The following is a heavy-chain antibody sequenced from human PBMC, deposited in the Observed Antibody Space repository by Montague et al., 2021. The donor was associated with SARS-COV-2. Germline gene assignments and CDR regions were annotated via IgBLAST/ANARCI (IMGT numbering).Heavy chain of an antibody. J-gene: IGHJ2*01. CDR2: VHTSGST. V-gene: IGHV4-61*02. CDR1: GGSIITGSYF. D-gene: IGHD7-27*01. Sequence: TLSLTCTVSGGSIITGSYFWTWIRQPAGKGLEWIGRVHTSGSTNFNPSLKSRVTMSVDPSKNQFSLELASVTAADTAVYYCARRPKLGPGYWYFDLWGRGTLVAVSS. CDR3: ARRPKLGPGYWYFDL.